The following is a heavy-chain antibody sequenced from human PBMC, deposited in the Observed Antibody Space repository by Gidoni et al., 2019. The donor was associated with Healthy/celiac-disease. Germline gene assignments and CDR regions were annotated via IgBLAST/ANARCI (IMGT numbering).Heavy chain of an antibody. CDR1: GFTFSRYA. V-gene: IGHV3-23*01. CDR3: AKVSPAAGSSVSNGMDV. D-gene: IGHD6-13*01. Sequence: EVHLLGSGGGLEQLGGSLSPSCAASGFTFSRYAMSWVRQAPGKGLEWVSAISGSGGSTYYADSVKGRFTISRDNSKNTLYLKMNSLGAEDTAVYYCAKVSPAAGSSVSNGMDVWGQGTTVTVSS. CDR2: ISGSGGST. J-gene: IGHJ6*02.